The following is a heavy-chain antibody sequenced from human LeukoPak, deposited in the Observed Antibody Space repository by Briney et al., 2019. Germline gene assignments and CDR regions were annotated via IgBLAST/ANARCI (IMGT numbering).Heavy chain of an antibody. D-gene: IGHD3-22*01. CDR1: GYTFTGYY. CDR2: INPNSGGT. Sequence: ASVKVPCKASGYTFTGYYMHWVRQAPGQGLEWMGWINPNSGGTNYAQKFQGRVTMTRDTSISTAYMELSRLRSDDTAVYYCARYYYDSSGYYSVLFDYWGQGTLVTVSS. V-gene: IGHV1-2*02. CDR3: ARYYYDSSGYYSVLFDY. J-gene: IGHJ4*02.